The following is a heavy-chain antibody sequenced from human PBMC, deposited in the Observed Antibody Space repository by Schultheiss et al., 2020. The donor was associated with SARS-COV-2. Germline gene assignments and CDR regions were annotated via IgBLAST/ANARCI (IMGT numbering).Heavy chain of an antibody. V-gene: IGHV3-64*04. CDR2: ISSNGGST. Sequence: GESLKISCSASGFTFSSYAMHWVRQAPGKGLEYVSAISSNGGSTYYADSVKGRFTISRDNSKNTLYLQMNSLRAEDTAVYYCARDLDTAMVYFDYWGQGARVTVSS. D-gene: IGHD5-18*01. J-gene: IGHJ4*02. CDR3: ARDLDTAMVYFDY. CDR1: GFTFSSYA.